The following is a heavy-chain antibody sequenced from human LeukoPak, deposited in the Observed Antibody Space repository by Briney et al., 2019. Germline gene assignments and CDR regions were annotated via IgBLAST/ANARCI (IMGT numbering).Heavy chain of an antibody. CDR2: IKHDGSLK. J-gene: IGHJ4*02. CDR1: GLPFSGFE. D-gene: IGHD5-24*01. CDR3: ARRFRD. Sequence: GGSLRLSCVGSGLPFSGFELNWVRQAPGKGLEWVSYIKHDGSLKTYADSVKGRFTISRDDTRNSLSLQMNSLRPEDTAIYYCARRFRDWGQGFLVTVSA. V-gene: IGHV3-48*03.